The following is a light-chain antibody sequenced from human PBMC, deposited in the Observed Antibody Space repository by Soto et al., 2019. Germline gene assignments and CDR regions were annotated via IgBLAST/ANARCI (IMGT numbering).Light chain of an antibody. CDR1: SSDVGGYNY. CDR2: DVS. J-gene: IGLJ1*01. CDR3: SSYAGSNMGV. Sequence: QSALAQPRSVSGSPGQSVTISCTGTSSDVGGYNYVSWYLQHPGKAPKVMIYDVSKRPSGVPDRFSASKSGDTASLTVSGLRAEDEADYYCSSYAGSNMGVFGSGTKVTVL. V-gene: IGLV2-11*01.